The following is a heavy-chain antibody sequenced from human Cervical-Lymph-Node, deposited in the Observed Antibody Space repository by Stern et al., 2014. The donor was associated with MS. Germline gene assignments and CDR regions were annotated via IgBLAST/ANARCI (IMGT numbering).Heavy chain of an antibody. CDR2: INLDGGGT. CDR3: ARDTHGVGLVPKGGMDV. V-gene: IGHV1-46*01. D-gene: IGHD2-8*01. J-gene: IGHJ6*02. CDR1: GYTFTSHS. Sequence: QVQLVQSGAEVKKPGASVKVACRTSGYTFTSHSLHWVCQAPGQGLERLGIINLDGGGTKTAQKFQGRVTMTRDTSTSTVYMQLSSLRSEDTAVYYCARDTHGVGLVPKGGMDVWGQGTTVIVSS.